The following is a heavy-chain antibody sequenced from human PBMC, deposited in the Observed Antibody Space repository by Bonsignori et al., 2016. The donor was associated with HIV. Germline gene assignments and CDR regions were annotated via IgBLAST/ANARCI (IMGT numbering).Heavy chain of an antibody. CDR3: VYHYGSGSYYLH. CDR2: INNDGSTT. Sequence: GESLKISCAASEFTFSNYWMHWVRQIPGTGLVWVSRINNDGSTTTYADSVKGRFTISRDNAKNTLYLQMNSLRAEDTAVYYCVYHYGSGSYYLHWGQGTLVTVSS. V-gene: IGHV3-74*01. J-gene: IGHJ4*02. D-gene: IGHD3-10*01. CDR1: EFTFSNYW.